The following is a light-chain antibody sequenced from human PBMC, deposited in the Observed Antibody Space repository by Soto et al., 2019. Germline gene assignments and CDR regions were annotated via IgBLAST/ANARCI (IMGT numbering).Light chain of an antibody. Sequence: HSVLTQPPSASGAPRQRGTSSFFWCSPNIGTNAVNWYQQLPGTAPKLLIYNNNQRPSGVPDRFSGSKSGTSASLAISGLQSEDEADYYCAAWDDSLNGYDFGTGTKVTVL. CDR1: SPNIGTNA. J-gene: IGLJ1*01. CDR2: NNN. V-gene: IGLV1-44*01. CDR3: AAWDDSLNGYD.